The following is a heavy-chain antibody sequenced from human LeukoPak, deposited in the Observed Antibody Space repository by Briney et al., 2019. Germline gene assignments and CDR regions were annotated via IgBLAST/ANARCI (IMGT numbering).Heavy chain of an antibody. CDR1: GYTLTELS. Sequence: ASVKVSCKVSGYTLTELSMHWVRQAPGKGLEWMGGFDPEDGETIYAQKFQGRVTMTEDTSTDTAYMELSSLRSEDTAVYYCATLDRIGTAAGTRDFQHWSQGTLVTVSS. V-gene: IGHV1-24*01. J-gene: IGHJ1*01. CDR2: FDPEDGET. CDR3: ATLDRIGTAAGTRDFQH. D-gene: IGHD6-13*01.